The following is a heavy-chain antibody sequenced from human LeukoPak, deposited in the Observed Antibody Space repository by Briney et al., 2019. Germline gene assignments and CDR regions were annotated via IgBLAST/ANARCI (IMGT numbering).Heavy chain of an antibody. V-gene: IGHV5-51*01. J-gene: IGHJ4*02. CDR1: GYSFTSYW. CDR3: ARHGEWELLNRGLPDY. D-gene: IGHD1-26*01. CDR2: IYPGDSDT. Sequence: GESLKISCKGSGYSFTSYWIGWVRQMPGKGLEWMGIIYPGDSDTRYSPSFQGQVTISADKSISTAYLQWSSLKASDTAMYYCARHGEWELLNRGLPDYWGQGTLDTVSS.